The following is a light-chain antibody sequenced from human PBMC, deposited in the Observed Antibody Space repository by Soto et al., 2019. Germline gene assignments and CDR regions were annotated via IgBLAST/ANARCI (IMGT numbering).Light chain of an antibody. J-gene: IGLJ2*01. Sequence: QSVLTQPPSVSGAPGQWVTISGTGSSSNIGAGYDVHWYQQLPGTAPKLLIYGNSNRPSGVPDRFSGSKSGTSASLAITGLQAEDETDYYCQSYDSSLSASGVFGGGTKLTVL. CDR2: GNS. CDR1: SSNIGAGYD. CDR3: QSYDSSLSASGV. V-gene: IGLV1-40*01.